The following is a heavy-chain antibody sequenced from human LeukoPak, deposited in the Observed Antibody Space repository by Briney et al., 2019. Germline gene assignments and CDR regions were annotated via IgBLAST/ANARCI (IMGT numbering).Heavy chain of an antibody. CDR3: ARGSWSAADTNIDY. CDR2: INSDGSRT. D-gene: IGHD6-13*01. V-gene: IGHV3-74*01. CDR1: GFTLSTYW. J-gene: IGHJ4*02. Sequence: GGSLRLSCAASGFTLSTYWMHWVRQGPGKGLVWVSCINSDGSRTTYADSVRGRFTISRDNAKNTLYLQMNTLRVEDTAVYYCARGSWSAADTNIDYWGQGTLVTVSS.